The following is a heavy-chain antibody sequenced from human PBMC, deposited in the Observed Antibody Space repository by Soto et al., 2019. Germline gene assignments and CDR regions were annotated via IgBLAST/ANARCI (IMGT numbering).Heavy chain of an antibody. V-gene: IGHV1-18*01. D-gene: IGHD3-3*01. CDR3: ARYFWSGQLPFYFDQ. Sequence: QVLLVQSGAEVKKPGASVKVSCKASGYTFNSYGVSWVRQAPGQGLEWMGWISAYNGNTKSSQNLQGRVTMTIDTTTSSAYLEVRTLRSDDTAIYYCARYFWSGQLPFYFDQWGQGTLVTVSS. CDR1: GYTFNSYG. CDR2: ISAYNGNT. J-gene: IGHJ4*02.